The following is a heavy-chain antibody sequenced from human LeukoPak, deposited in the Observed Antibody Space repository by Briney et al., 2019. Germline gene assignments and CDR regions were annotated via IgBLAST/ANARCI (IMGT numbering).Heavy chain of an antibody. V-gene: IGHV4-31*03. CDR3: ARENGSGSVDY. CDR1: GGSISSGGYY. J-gene: IGHJ4*02. D-gene: IGHD3-10*01. Sequence: SGTLSLTCTVSGGSISSGGYYWSWIRQHPGKGLEWIGYIYYSGSTYYNPSLKSRVTISVDTSKNQFSLKLSSVTAADTAVYYCARENGSGSVDYWGQGTLVTVSS. CDR2: IYYSGST.